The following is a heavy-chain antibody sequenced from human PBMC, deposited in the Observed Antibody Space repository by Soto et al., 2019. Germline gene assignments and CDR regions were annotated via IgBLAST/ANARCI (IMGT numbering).Heavy chain of an antibody. D-gene: IGHD3-10*01. J-gene: IGHJ5*02. CDR3: ARGVGSGNYYNQYNWFDP. Sequence: QVQLVQSGAEVKKPGASVKVSCKASGYTFTNYGISWVRQAPGQGLEWMGWINNYNGNTDHAQKLQGRVTMTTDTSTSTAYMELRSLRSDDTAVYYCARGVGSGNYYNQYNWFDPWGQGTLVTVSS. V-gene: IGHV1-18*01. CDR1: GYTFTNYG. CDR2: INNYNGNT.